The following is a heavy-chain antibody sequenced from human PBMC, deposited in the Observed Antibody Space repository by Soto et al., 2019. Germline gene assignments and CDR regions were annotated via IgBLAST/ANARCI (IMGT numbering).Heavy chain of an antibody. D-gene: IGHD3-10*01. CDR1: GGSISSYY. V-gene: IGHV4-59*01. Sequence: LSLTCTVSGGSISSYYWSWIRQPPGRGLEWIGYIYYSGSTNYNPSLKSRVTISVDTSKNQFSLMLSSVTAADTAVYYCARVNQGGYYGSGSYYYYGMDVWGQGTTVTVSS. CDR2: IYYSGST. J-gene: IGHJ6*02. CDR3: ARVNQGGYYGSGSYYYYGMDV.